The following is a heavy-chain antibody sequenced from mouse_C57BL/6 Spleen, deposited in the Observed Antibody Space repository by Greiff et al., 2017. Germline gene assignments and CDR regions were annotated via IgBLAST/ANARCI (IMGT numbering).Heavy chain of an antibody. CDR3: ARADSSGLYYFDY. J-gene: IGHJ2*01. V-gene: IGHV1-69*01. CDR1: GYTFTSYW. CDR2: IDPSDSYT. D-gene: IGHD3-2*02. Sequence: QVQLQQPGAELVMPGASVKLSCKASGYTFTSYWMHWVKQRPGQGLEWIGEIDPSDSYTNYNQKFKGKSTLTVDKSSSTAYMQLSSLTSEDSAVXYCARADSSGLYYFDYWGQGTTLTVSS.